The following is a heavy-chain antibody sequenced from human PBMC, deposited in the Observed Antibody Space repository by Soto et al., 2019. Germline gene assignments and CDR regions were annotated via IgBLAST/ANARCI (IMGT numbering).Heavy chain of an antibody. CDR3: AREKGAGTYMGFDY. CDR1: GGSISTNNW. CDR2: IYHSGST. V-gene: IGHV4-4*02. Sequence: QVQLQESGPGLVEPSGTLSLTCGVSGGSISTNNWWSWVRQSPGRGLEWIGEIYHSGSTNYNPSLKSRVTMSVDKSKNQCSLELTSVTAADTAVYYCAREKGAGTYMGFDYWGQGTLVNVSS. J-gene: IGHJ4*02. D-gene: IGHD3-10*01.